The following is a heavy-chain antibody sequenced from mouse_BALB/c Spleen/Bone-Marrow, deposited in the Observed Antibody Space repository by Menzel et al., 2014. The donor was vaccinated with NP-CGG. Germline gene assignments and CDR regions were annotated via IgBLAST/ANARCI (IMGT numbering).Heavy chain of an antibody. D-gene: IGHD1-1*01. Sequence: DVKLVESGGGLVKPGGSLNLSCAASGFTFSSYTMSWVRQTPEKRLEWVATISSGGSYTYYPDSVKGRFTISRDNAKNTLYLQMSSLKSEDTAMYFCIRDQRTTGLTTNYFDYWGQGTTLTVSS. CDR3: IRDQRTTGLTTNYFDY. V-gene: IGHV5-6-4*01. J-gene: IGHJ2*01. CDR1: GFTFSSYT. CDR2: ISSGGSYT.